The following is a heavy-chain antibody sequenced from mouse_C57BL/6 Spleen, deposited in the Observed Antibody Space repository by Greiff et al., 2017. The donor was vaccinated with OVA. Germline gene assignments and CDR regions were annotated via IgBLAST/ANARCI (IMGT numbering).Heavy chain of an antibody. D-gene: IGHD2-3*01. Sequence: QVQLQQPGAELVRPGTSVKLSCKASGYTFTSYWMHWVKQRPGQGLEWIGVIDPSDSYTNYNQKFKGKATLTVDTSSSTAYMQLSSLTSEDSAVYYCARGGGDGYLYYFDYWGQGTTLTVSS. CDR2: IDPSDSYT. CDR3: ARGGGDGYLYYFDY. J-gene: IGHJ2*01. CDR1: GYTFTSYW. V-gene: IGHV1-59*01.